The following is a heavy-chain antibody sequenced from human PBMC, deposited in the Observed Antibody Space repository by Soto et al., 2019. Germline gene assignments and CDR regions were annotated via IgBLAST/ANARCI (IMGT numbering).Heavy chain of an antibody. CDR3: ARYGSGSSGSSSYYYYGMDV. CDR1: GYSFTSYW. CDR2: IYPGDSDT. J-gene: IGHJ6*02. D-gene: IGHD3-22*01. Sequence: GESLKISCKGSGYSFTSYWIGWVRLMPGKGLEWMGIIYPGDSDTRYSPSFQGQVTISADKSISTAYLQWSSLKASDTAMYYCARYGSGSSGSSSYYYYGMDVWGQGTTVTVSS. V-gene: IGHV5-51*01.